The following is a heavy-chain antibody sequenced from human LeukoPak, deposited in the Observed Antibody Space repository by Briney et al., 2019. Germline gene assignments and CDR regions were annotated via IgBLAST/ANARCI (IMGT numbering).Heavy chain of an antibody. V-gene: IGHV6-1*01. CDR3: ARGPSYFQH. J-gene: IGHJ1*01. CDR2: TYYRSKWYK. Sequence: KASQTLSLTCAISGDSVSSNSATWNWIRQSPSRGLEWLGRTYYRSKWYKYYAVSVKGRITINPDTSKNQFSLQLNSVTPEGTAVYYCARGPSYFQHWGQGTLVTVSS. CDR1: GDSVSSNSAT.